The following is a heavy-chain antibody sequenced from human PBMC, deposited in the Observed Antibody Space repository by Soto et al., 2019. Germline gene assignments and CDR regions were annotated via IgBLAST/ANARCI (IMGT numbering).Heavy chain of an antibody. D-gene: IGHD6-13*01. CDR1: GFTFSSYG. CDR2: ISYDGSNK. CDR3: AKQPSRQPLYYFDY. J-gene: IGHJ4*02. Sequence: PGGSLRLSCAASGFTFSSYGMHWVRQAPGKGLEWVAVISYDGSNKYYADSVKGRFTISRDNSKNTLYLQMNSLRAEDTAVYYCAKQPSRQPLYYFDYWGQGTLVTVSS. V-gene: IGHV3-30*18.